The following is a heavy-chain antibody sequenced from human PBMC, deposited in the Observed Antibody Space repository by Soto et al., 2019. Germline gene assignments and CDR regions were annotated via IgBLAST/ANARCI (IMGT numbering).Heavy chain of an antibody. Sequence: ASVKVSCKASGYTFTSYAMHWVRQAPGQGLEWMGWINAGNGNTKYSQKFQGRVTITRDTSTSTVYMELSSLRSEDTAVYYCARGGSLYWYFDLWGRGTLVTVSS. V-gene: IGHV1-3*01. CDR2: INAGNGNT. CDR3: ARGGSLYWYFDL. CDR1: GYTFTSYA. D-gene: IGHD1-26*01. J-gene: IGHJ2*01.